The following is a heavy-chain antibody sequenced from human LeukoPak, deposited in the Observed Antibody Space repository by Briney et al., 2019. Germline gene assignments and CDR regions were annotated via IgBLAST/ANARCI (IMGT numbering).Heavy chain of an antibody. D-gene: IGHD6-6*01. CDR1: GYTFTSYG. CDR3: ARIEKGYSSSSDSPYYYMDV. Sequence: EASVKVSCKASGYTFTSYGISWVRQAPGQGIEWMGWISAYHGNTNYAQKLQGRVTMTTDTSTSTAYMELRSLRSDDTAVYYCARIEKGYSSSSDSPYYYMDVWGKGTTVTVSS. CDR2: ISAYHGNT. V-gene: IGHV1-18*01. J-gene: IGHJ6*03.